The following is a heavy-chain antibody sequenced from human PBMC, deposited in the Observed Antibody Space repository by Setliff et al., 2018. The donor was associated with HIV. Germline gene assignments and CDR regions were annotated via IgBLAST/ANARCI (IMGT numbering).Heavy chain of an antibody. CDR3: ARDGRNVDRDIDY. D-gene: IGHD1-26*01. J-gene: IGHJ4*02. V-gene: IGHV3-21*04. CDR2: ISSSSSYI. Sequence: PGGSLRLSCAVSGFIFNTYSMNWVRQAPGKGLEWVSSISSSSSYIYYADSVKGRFTISRDNAKNSLYLQMNSLRAEDTAVYYCARDGRNVDRDIDYWGQGTLVTVSS. CDR1: GFIFNTYS.